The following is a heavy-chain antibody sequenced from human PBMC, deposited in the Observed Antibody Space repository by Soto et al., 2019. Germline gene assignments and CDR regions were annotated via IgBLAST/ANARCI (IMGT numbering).Heavy chain of an antibody. D-gene: IGHD5-12*01. V-gene: IGHV1-69*01. CDR2: FIPTFEAA. CDR3: ARHHGPTTSENWFDP. Sequence: QAQLVQSGAEVKKPGSSVKVSCKASGITLNSYAISWVRQAPGQGLEWVGGFIPTFEAANYAQKFQGRVTITADESTNTAYMELSRLRSDDTALYYCARHHGPTTSENWFDPWGQGTLVTVSS. CDR1: GITLNSYA. J-gene: IGHJ5*02.